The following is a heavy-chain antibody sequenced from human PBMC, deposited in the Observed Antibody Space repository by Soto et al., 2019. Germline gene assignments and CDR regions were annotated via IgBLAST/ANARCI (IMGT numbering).Heavy chain of an antibody. V-gene: IGHV3-23*01. CDR2: ISGSGGST. Sequence: EVQLLESGGGLVQPGGSLRLSCAASGFTFSSYAMSWVRQAPGKGLEWVSAISGSGGSTYYADSVKGRFTISRDNSKNTLYLQMNSLRAEDTAVYYCACITIFGVVGAQDYWGQGTLVTVSS. D-gene: IGHD3-3*01. J-gene: IGHJ4*02. CDR3: ACITIFGVVGAQDY. CDR1: GFTFSSYA.